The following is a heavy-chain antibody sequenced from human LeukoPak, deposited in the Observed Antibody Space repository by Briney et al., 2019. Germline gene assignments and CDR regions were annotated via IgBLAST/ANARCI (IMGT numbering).Heavy chain of an antibody. CDR2: ISAYNGNT. J-gene: IGHJ3*02. Sequence: EASVKVSCKASGYTFTSYGISWVRQAPGQGLEWMGWISAYNGNTNYAQKLQGRVTMTTDTSTSTVYMELRSLRSDDTAVYYCAREDYYGGAFDIWGQGTMVTVSS. CDR1: GYTFTSYG. D-gene: IGHD3-22*01. V-gene: IGHV1-18*01. CDR3: AREDYYGGAFDI.